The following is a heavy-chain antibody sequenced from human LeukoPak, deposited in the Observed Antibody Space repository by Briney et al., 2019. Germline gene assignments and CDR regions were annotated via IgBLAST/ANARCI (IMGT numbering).Heavy chain of an antibody. J-gene: IGHJ6*03. Sequence: SETLSLTCTVSGGSISSYYWSWIRQPPGKGLEWIGYIYYSGSTNYNPSLKSRVTMSVDTSKNQFSLKLSSVTAADTAVYYCARETFYGDYVNYYYYMDVWGKGTTVTISS. D-gene: IGHD4-17*01. CDR1: GGSISSYY. V-gene: IGHV4-59*12. CDR3: ARETFYGDYVNYYYYMDV. CDR2: IYYSGST.